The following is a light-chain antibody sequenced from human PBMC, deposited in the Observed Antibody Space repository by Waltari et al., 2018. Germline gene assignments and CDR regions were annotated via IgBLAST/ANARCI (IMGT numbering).Light chain of an antibody. CDR3: AAWDDRLNGLYV. Sequence: QSVLTQPPSVSGTPGQRVTISCSGSSSNIGTNTVDWYQHLPGSAPKLLIYGNNQWPSGVPDRVSGSKSGTSASLAISGLQSEDEADYYCAAWDDRLNGLYVFGAGTKVTVL. V-gene: IGLV1-44*01. CDR2: GNN. CDR1: SSNIGTNT. J-gene: IGLJ1*01.